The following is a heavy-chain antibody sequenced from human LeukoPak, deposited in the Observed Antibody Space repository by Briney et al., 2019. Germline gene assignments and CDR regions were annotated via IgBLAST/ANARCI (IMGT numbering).Heavy chain of an antibody. CDR1: GFTFSSYN. D-gene: IGHD1-26*01. Sequence: GGSLRLSCAASGFTFSSYNMNWVRQAPGKGLEWLSYISNSGTTIYYADSVKGRFTISRDNAKNSLFLQMNSLRAEDTAFYYCARDAHSAHDYWGQGTLVTVSS. CDR3: ARDAHSAHDY. J-gene: IGHJ4*02. CDR2: ISNSGTTI. V-gene: IGHV3-48*04.